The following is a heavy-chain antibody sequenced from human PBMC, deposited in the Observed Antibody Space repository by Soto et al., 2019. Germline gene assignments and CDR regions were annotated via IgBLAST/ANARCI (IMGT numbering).Heavy chain of an antibody. Sequence: SETHSLTYPVSGGSISSYYWSWIRQPPGKGLEWMGYIYYSGSTNYNPSLKSRVTISVDTSKNQFSLKLSSVTAADTAVYYCARQPRSRTSPAMGSHTGFDPWGQGTLVTVSS. D-gene: IGHD2-2*01. CDR3: ARQPRSRTSPAMGSHTGFDP. CDR2: IYYSGST. CDR1: GGSISSYY. V-gene: IGHV4-59*01. J-gene: IGHJ5*02.